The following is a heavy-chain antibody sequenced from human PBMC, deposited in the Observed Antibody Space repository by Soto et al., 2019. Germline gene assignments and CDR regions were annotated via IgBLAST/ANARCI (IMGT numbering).Heavy chain of an antibody. D-gene: IGHD2-21*02. V-gene: IGHV1-3*05. J-gene: IGHJ4*02. CDR1: GYTFTSYA. CDR3: ARSIVVVTALDY. CDR2: INAGNGNT. Sequence: QVQLVQSGAEEKKPGASVKVSCKASGYTFTSYAMHWVRQAPGQRLKWMGWINAGNGNTKYSQKFQGRVTITRDTSASTAYMGLSSLRSEDTAVYYCARSIVVVTALDYWGQGTLVTVSS.